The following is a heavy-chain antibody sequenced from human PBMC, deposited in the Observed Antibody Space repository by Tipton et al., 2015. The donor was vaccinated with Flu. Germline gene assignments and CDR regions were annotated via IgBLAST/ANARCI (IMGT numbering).Heavy chain of an antibody. D-gene: IGHD2-15*01. J-gene: IGHJ4*02. Sequence: GLVKPSETLSLTCTVSGGSISGYYWSWIRQSAVKGLEWIGRIYTGGSTRYNSALESRVTMSVDTSKNQISLKLTSVTAADTALYYCARYPCSGDTCSRYYFESWGQGMLVTVSS. CDR3: ARYPCSGDTCSRYYFES. CDR2: IYTGGST. CDR1: GGSISGYY. V-gene: IGHV4-4*07.